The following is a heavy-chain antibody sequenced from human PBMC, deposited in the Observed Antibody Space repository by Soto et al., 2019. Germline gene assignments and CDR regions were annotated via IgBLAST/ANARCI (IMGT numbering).Heavy chain of an antibody. Sequence: PSETLSLSCAASGFICSSYDMSWVRQAPGKGLEWASTILVDGRTFYVDSVKGRFTISRDSSQNTVYLQMNSLTAGDTALYYCAKATATGGGAFDICGQGTMVTVSS. D-gene: IGHD2-8*02. V-gene: IGHV3-23*01. CDR2: ILVDGRT. CDR3: AKATATGGGAFDI. J-gene: IGHJ3*02. CDR1: GFICSSYD.